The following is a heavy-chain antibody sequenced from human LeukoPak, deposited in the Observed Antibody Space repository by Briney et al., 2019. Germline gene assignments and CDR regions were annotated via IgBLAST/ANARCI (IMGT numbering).Heavy chain of an antibody. CDR3: AKDGSMVRGVPHYYYGMDV. Sequence: GGSLRLSCAASGFTFDDYAMSWVRQAPGKGLEWVSAISGSGGSTYYADSVKGRFTISRDNSKNTLYLQMNSLRAEDTAVYYCAKDGSMVRGVPHYYYGMDVWGQGTTVTVSS. CDR2: ISGSGGST. J-gene: IGHJ6*02. D-gene: IGHD3-10*01. CDR1: GFTFDDYA. V-gene: IGHV3-23*01.